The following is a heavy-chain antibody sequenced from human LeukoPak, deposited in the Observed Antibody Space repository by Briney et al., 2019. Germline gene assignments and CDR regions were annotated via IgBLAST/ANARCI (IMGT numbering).Heavy chain of an antibody. V-gene: IGHV3-9*01. Sequence: GGSLRLSCVASGFSFEDYAMHWVRQAPGKGLELVSGINWNSGSIGYADSVKGRFTISRDNAKNSLYLQMNSLRAEDTALYYCANGRAVAGPFDYWGQGIMVTVSS. J-gene: IGHJ4*02. CDR2: INWNSGSI. CDR1: GFSFEDYA. D-gene: IGHD6-19*01. CDR3: ANGRAVAGPFDY.